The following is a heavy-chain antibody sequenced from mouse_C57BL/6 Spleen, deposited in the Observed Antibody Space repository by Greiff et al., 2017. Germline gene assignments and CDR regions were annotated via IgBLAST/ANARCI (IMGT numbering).Heavy chain of an antibody. Sequence: EVKLMESGPGLAKPSQTLSLTCSVTGYSITSAYWNWIRKFPGNKLEYMGYISYSGSTYYNPSLKSRISITRDTSKNQYYLQLNSVTTEDTATYFCARGGSMDSWGQGTSVTVSS. CDR2: ISYSGST. V-gene: IGHV3-8*01. CDR1: GYSITSAY. CDR3: ARGGSMDS. J-gene: IGHJ4*01.